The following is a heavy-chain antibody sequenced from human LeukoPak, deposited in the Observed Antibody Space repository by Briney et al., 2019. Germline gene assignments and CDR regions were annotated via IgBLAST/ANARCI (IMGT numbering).Heavy chain of an antibody. J-gene: IGHJ4*02. Sequence: SETLSLTCTVSGYSISSGYYWGWIRQPPGKGLEWIGTIYHSGSTYYNPSLKSRVTISVDTSKNQFSLKLTSVTAADTAVHYCARVRGYCSSTICYRYYFDYWSQGTLVTVSS. CDR1: GYSISSGYY. V-gene: IGHV4-38-2*02. CDR3: ARVRGYCSSTICYRYYFDY. CDR2: IYHSGST. D-gene: IGHD2-2*01.